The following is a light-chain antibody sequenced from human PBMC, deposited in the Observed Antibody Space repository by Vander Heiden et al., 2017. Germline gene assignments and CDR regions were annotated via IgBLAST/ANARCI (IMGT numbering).Light chain of an antibody. CDR3: GTWDSSLSVGV. J-gene: IGLJ1*01. Sequence: SVLTQPPSVSAAPGLRITISCPASTSNHRNNYVSWYQHLPGTAPKLLIYDNHKRPSGIPDRFSASKFGASATLDITGLQTGDEADYYCGTWDSSLSVGVFGTGTKVTVL. CDR2: DNH. V-gene: IGLV1-51*01. CDR1: TSNHRNNY.